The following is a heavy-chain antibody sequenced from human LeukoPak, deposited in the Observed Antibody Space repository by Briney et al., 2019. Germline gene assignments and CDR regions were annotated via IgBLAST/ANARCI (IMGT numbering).Heavy chain of an antibody. CDR1: GFTVSSNY. J-gene: IGHJ4*02. Sequence: GGSLRLSCAASGFTVSSNYMSWVRQAPGKGLEWVSVIYSGGSTYYADSVKGRFTISRDNSKDTLYLQMNSLRAEDTAVYYCARGRDGYIFDYWGQGTLVTVSS. CDR3: ARGRDGYIFDY. D-gene: IGHD5-24*01. CDR2: IYSGGST. V-gene: IGHV3-53*01.